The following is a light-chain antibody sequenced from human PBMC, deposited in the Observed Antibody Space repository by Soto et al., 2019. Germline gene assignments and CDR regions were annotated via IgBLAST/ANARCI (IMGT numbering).Light chain of an antibody. J-gene: IGKJ1*01. CDR2: GAS. V-gene: IGKV3-20*01. CDR1: QSFTTSQ. CDR3: QQYASSPRT. Sequence: EIVLTQSPGTLSLSPGERATLFCRASQSFTTSQLAWYQQRPGQAPRVLIFGASRRATGIPARFSGSGSGTDFTLPISRLEPEDSAVYYCQQYASSPRTFGQGTKVDIK.